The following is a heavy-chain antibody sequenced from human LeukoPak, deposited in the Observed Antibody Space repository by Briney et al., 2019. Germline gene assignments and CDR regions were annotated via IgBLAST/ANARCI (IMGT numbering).Heavy chain of an antibody. Sequence: GASVKVSCKASGGTFSSYAISGVRQAPGQGLEWMRRIIPILGIANYAQKFQGRVTITADKSTSTAYMELSSLRSEDTAVYYCARGGEGSGPSDYWGQGTLVTVSS. J-gene: IGHJ4*02. CDR1: GGTFSSYA. CDR2: IIPILGIA. V-gene: IGHV1-69*04. CDR3: ARGGEGSGPSDY. D-gene: IGHD2-15*01.